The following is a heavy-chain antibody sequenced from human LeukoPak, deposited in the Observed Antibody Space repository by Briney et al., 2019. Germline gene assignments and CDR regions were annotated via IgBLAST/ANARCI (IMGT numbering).Heavy chain of an antibody. D-gene: IGHD4-17*01. J-gene: IGHJ4*02. CDR2: IYYSGST. Sequence: PSETLSLTCTVSGGSISSYYWSWIRQPPGKGLEWIGYIYYSGSTNYNPSLKSRVTISVDTSKNQFSLKLSSVTAADTAVYYCARVPAMNCGDNLYFDYSGQGTLVTVSS. CDR3: ARVPAMNCGDNLYFDY. CDR1: GGSISSYY. V-gene: IGHV4-59*08.